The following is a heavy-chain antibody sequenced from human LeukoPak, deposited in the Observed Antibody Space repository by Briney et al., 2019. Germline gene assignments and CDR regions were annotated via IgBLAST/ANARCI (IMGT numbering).Heavy chain of an antibody. CDR2: INHSGST. V-gene: IGHV4-34*01. CDR1: GGSFSGYY. CDR3: ARGLTTVSSYNWFDP. D-gene: IGHD4-11*01. Sequence: MTSETLSLTCAVYGGSFSGYYWSWIRQPPGKGLEWIGEINHSGSTNYNPSLKSRVTISVDTSKNQFSLKLSSVTAADTAVYYCARGLTTVSSYNWFDPWGQGTLVTVSS. J-gene: IGHJ5*02.